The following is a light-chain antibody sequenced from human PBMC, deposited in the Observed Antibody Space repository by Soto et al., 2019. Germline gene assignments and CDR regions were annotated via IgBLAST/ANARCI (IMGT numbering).Light chain of an antibody. Sequence: QSALTQPPPASVTPGQRVTISCSGSSSNIGRNTVNWYQQLPGTTPKLLIYSNNQRPSGVPDRFSGSKSGTSASLAISGLQSEDEADYYCAAWDDSLNGVLFGGGTKLTVL. CDR1: SSNIGRNT. CDR2: SNN. CDR3: AAWDDSLNGVL. J-gene: IGLJ2*01. V-gene: IGLV1-44*01.